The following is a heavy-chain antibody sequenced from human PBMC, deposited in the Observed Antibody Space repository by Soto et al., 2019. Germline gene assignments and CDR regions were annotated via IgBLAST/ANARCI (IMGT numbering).Heavy chain of an antibody. D-gene: IGHD3-16*01. CDR3: ARDSARGRGYGMDV. CDR1: GGSFSSGGYY. J-gene: IGHJ6*02. Sequence: SETLSLTCTVSGGSFSSGGYYWSWIRQHPGKGLEWIGYIYHSGSTYYNPSLKSRVTISVDTSKNQFSLKLSSVTAADTAVYYCARDSARGRGYGMDVWGQGTTVTVSS. CDR2: IYHSGST. V-gene: IGHV4-31*03.